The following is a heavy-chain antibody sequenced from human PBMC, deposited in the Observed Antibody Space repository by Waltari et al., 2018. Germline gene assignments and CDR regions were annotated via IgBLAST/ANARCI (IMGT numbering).Heavy chain of an antibody. V-gene: IGHV4-39*01. CDR1: GGSISRSSYY. Sequence: QLQLQESGPTLVKPSETLSLTCTVSGGSISRSSYYWGWIRPSPGEGLEWIGSIYYSGRTTYNPTLASRVTISGDTSKNQFSLKLSSVTAADTALYYCVRHWKRNGYRFDPWGQGTLVTVSS. J-gene: IGHJ5*02. CDR3: VRHWKRNGYRFDP. CDR2: IYYSGRT. D-gene: IGHD5-12*01.